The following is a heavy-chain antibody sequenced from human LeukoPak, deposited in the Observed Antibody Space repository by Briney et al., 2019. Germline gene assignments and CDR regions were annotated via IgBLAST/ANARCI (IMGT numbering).Heavy chain of an antibody. J-gene: IGHJ4*02. CDR2: IYSGGST. V-gene: IGHV3-66*02. CDR3: ARDGAYGPRFRSY. CDR1: GLTVSSNY. Sequence: PGGSLRLSCAASGLTVSSNYMSWVRQAPGKGLEWVSVIYSGGSTSYADSVKGRFTISRDNSKTTLYLQMNSLRAEDTAVYYCARDGAYGPRFRSYWGQGTLVTVSS. D-gene: IGHD3-10*01.